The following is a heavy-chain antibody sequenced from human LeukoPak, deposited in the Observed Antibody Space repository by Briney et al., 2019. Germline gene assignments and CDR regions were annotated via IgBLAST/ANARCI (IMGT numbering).Heavy chain of an antibody. Sequence: ASVKVSCKASGGTFSSYAISWVRQAPGQGLEWMGGIIPIFGTANYAQKFQGRVTITADKSTSTAYMELSSLRSEDTAVYYCARDLGSSGYYLDAFDIWGQGTMVTVSS. CDR2: IIPIFGTA. D-gene: IGHD3-22*01. J-gene: IGHJ3*02. CDR1: GGTFSSYA. CDR3: ARDLGSSGYYLDAFDI. V-gene: IGHV1-69*06.